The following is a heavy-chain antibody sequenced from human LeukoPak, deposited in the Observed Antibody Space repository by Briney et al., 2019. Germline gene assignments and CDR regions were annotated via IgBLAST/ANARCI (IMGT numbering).Heavy chain of an antibody. CDR2: IWYDGGNK. CDR3: ARARLNDYVFDY. D-gene: IGHD4-17*01. Sequence: GGSLRLSCAASGFTFSSYGMHWVRQAPGKGLEWVAVIWYDGGNKYYADSVKGRFTISRDNSKNTLYLQMNSLRAEDTAVYYCARARLNDYVFDYWGQGTLVTVSS. CDR1: GFTFSSYG. J-gene: IGHJ4*02. V-gene: IGHV3-33*01.